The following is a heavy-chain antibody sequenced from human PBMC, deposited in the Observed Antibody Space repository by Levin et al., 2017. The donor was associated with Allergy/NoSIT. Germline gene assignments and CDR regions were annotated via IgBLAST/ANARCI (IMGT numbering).Heavy chain of an antibody. V-gene: IGHV3-33*01. CDR3: ARGTGYCSSTSCYYYYGMDV. J-gene: IGHJ6*02. Sequence: GGSLRLSCAASGFTFSSYGMHWVRQAPGKGLEWVAVIWYDGSNKYYADSVKGRFTISRDNSKNTLYLQMNSLRAEETAVYYCARGTGYCSSTSCYYYYGMDVWGQGTTVTVSS. D-gene: IGHD2-2*01. CDR2: IWYDGSNK. CDR1: GFTFSSYG.